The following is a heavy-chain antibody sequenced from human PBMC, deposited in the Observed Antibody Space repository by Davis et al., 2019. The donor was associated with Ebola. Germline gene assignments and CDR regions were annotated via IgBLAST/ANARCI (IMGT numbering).Heavy chain of an antibody. D-gene: IGHD5-18*01. CDR3: AKGLDTALVHGMDV. CDR2: IPNFGISE. CDR1: GFTSSDYG. Sequence: GESLKISCAVSGFTSSDYGMHWVRQAPGKGLEWVANIPNFGISEYYADSVKGRFSIFRDNSKNILFLQMNSLTINDTAVYFCAKGLDTALVHGMDVWGQGTTVIVSS. V-gene: IGHV3-30*18. J-gene: IGHJ6*02.